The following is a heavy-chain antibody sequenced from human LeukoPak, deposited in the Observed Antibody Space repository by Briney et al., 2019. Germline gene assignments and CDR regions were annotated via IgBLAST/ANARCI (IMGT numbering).Heavy chain of an antibody. J-gene: IGHJ4*02. Sequence: ASVKVSCKASGYTFTSYAMNWVRQAPGQGLEWMGWINTNTENPTYAQGFTGWFVFSLDTSVSTAYLQISSLKSEDTAVYYCARNPHGALQLWLPFDYWGQGTLVTVSS. D-gene: IGHD5-18*01. V-gene: IGHV7-4-1*02. CDR3: ARNPHGALQLWLPFDY. CDR1: GYTFTSYA. CDR2: INTNTENP.